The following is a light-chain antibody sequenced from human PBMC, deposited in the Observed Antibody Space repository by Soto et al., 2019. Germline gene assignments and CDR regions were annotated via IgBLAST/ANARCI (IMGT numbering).Light chain of an antibody. CDR1: QTLGTKY. J-gene: IGKJ2*01. V-gene: IGKV3-20*01. Sequence: EIALTQSPGTLSLSPGEKATLSCRASQTLGTKYLAWYQQKPGQAPSLLIYDTSNRANGVPDRFSCSRSGTDFTLTISRLEPEDFAVYYCHHYGTSPPNTFGQGTKLEIK. CDR3: HHYGTSPPNT. CDR2: DTS.